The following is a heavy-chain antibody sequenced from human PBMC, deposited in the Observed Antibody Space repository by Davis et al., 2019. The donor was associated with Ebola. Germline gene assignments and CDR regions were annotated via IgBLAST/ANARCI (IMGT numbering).Heavy chain of an antibody. J-gene: IGHJ6*02. V-gene: IGHV4-4*02. D-gene: IGHD1-1*01. CDR1: GFTFTSYAM. CDR3: ARDWNDYGMDV. Sequence: GSLRLSCPASGFTFTSYAMSWVRQAPGKGLEWIGEIYHSGSTNYNPSLKSRVTISVDKSKNQFSLKLSSVTAADTAVYYCARDWNDYGMDVWGQGTTVTVSS. CDR2: IYHSGST.